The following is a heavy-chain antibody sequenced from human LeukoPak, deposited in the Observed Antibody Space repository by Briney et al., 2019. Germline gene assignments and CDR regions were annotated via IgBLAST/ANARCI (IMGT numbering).Heavy chain of an antibody. Sequence: PSEALSLTCVVSGASVSTSHWNWIRQVPGKGLEWIGCLSYTGKTDYNPSLTGRVTISFGTSENQVSLKLRSVSAADTGVYYCSEGYFEPFAHWGQEARVTVAS. CDR3: SEGYFEPFAH. CDR1: GASVSTSH. V-gene: IGHV4-59*02. CDR2: LSYTGKT. J-gene: IGHJ4*02. D-gene: IGHD2/OR15-2a*01.